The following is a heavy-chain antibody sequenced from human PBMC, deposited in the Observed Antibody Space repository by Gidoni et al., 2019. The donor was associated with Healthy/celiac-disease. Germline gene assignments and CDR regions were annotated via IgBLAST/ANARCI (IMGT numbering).Heavy chain of an antibody. CDR3: AGDLVIKVGAAYGMDD. Sequence: HVHLVQPGAEVKRPGASVKVSCKACASTVTTHYMHWVRQAPAQGLAWMRIINPSGGSTSYAQKCQGRVTMTRATSTSTVYMGLGSLRAEDTAVYYCAGDLVIKVGAAYGMDDWGQGTTVTVSS. CDR1: ASTVTTHY. V-gene: IGHV1-46*01. J-gene: IGHJ6*02. D-gene: IGHD1-26*01. CDR2: INPSGGST.